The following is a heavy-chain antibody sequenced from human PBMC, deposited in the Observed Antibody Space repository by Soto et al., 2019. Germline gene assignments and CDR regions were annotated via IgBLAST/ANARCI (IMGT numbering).Heavy chain of an antibody. CDR3: TKVSRSGLGNYFDY. V-gene: IGHV3-9*01. CDR1: GFSFDVYG. CDR2: ISYNGGNI. J-gene: IGHJ4*02. D-gene: IGHD3-16*01. Sequence: EVQLVKSGGGWVQPGGSLRLSCAASGFSFDVYGMHWVRQVPGKGLEWVSGISYNGGNIGYVNSVRGRFTISRDNDRNSLYLQMNSLRPEDTAVYYCTKVSRSGLGNYFDYGGQGIMVTVSS.